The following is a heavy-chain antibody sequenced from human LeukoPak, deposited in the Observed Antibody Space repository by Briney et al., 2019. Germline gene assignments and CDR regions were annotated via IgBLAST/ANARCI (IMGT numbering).Heavy chain of an antibody. CDR2: IYTSGST. D-gene: IGHD3-9*01. CDR1: GGSISSYY. J-gene: IGHJ4*02. CDR3: ARVESAGYDILTGYYPGHFDY. V-gene: IGHV4-4*07. Sequence: PSETLSLTCTVSGGSISSYYWSWIRQPAGKGLEWIGRIYTSGSTNYNPSLKSRVTMSVDTSKNQFSLKLSSVTAADTAVYYCARVESAGYDILTGYYPGHFDYWGQGTLVTVSS.